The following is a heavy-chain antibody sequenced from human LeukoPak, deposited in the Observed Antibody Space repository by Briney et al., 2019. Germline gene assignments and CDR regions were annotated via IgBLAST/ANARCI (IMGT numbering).Heavy chain of an antibody. CDR2: ISAYNGNT. CDR1: GYTLTELS. Sequence: ASVKVSCKVSGYTLTELSMHWVRQAPGQGLEWMGWISAYNGNTNYAQELQGRVTMTTDTSTSTAYMELRSLRSDDTAVYYCARDRALWFGELLFGHSGSYQSFDYWGQGTLVTVSS. J-gene: IGHJ4*02. D-gene: IGHD3-10*01. CDR3: ARDRALWFGELLFGHSGSYQSFDY. V-gene: IGHV1-18*01.